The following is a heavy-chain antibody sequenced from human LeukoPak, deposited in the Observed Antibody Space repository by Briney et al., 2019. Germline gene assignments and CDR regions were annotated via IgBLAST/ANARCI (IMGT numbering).Heavy chain of an antibody. CDR1: GFTFSSYA. Sequence: GGSLRLSCAASGFTFSSYAMSWVRQAPGKGLEWVSAISGSGGSTYYADSVKGRFTISRDNSKNTLYLQMNSLRAEDTAVYYCAASVLLWFGELRGFDPWGQGTLVTVSS. CDR3: AASVLLWFGELRGFDP. CDR2: ISGSGGST. J-gene: IGHJ5*02. D-gene: IGHD3-10*01. V-gene: IGHV3-23*01.